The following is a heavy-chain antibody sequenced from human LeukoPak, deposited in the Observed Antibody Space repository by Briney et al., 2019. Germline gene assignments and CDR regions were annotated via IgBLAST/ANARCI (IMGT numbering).Heavy chain of an antibody. D-gene: IGHD3-22*01. J-gene: IGHJ4*02. V-gene: IGHV3-30*02. Sequence: GGSLRLSCAASGFTFSNYGMLWVRQAPGKGLEWVAFTRYDGSNKYYVDSVKGRFTISRDNSKNTLYLQMNSLRAEDTAVYYCAKEIDTSGYSPFDYWGQGTLVTVSS. CDR2: TRYDGSNK. CDR3: AKEIDTSGYSPFDY. CDR1: GFTFSNYG.